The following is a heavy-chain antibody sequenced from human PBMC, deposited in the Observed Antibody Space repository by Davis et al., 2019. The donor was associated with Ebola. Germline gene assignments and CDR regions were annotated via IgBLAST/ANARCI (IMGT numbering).Heavy chain of an antibody. J-gene: IGHJ6*02. CDR3: ARVGSIAVAGTSVYYYYGMDV. V-gene: IGHV4-34*01. CDR2: INHSGST. D-gene: IGHD6-19*01. Sequence: SETLSLTCAVYGGSFSGYYWSWIRQPPGKGLEWIGEINHSGSTNYNPSLKSRVTISVDTSKNQFSLKLSSVTAADTAVYYCARVGSIAVAGTSVYYYYGMDVWGQGTKVTVSS. CDR1: GGSFSGYY.